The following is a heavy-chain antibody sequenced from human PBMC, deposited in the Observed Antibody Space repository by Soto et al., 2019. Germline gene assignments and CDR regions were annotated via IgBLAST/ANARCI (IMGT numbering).Heavy chain of an antibody. CDR3: ARGFPGEDYYGMDV. Sequence: GASVKVSCKASGSTFSSYAISWVRQAPGQGLEWMGGIIPIFGTANYAQKFQGRVTMTTDKSTSTAYMELRSLRSDDTAVYYCARGFPGEDYYGMDVWGQGTAVTVSS. V-gene: IGHV1-69*05. CDR2: IIPIFGTA. J-gene: IGHJ6*02. CDR1: GSTFSSYA.